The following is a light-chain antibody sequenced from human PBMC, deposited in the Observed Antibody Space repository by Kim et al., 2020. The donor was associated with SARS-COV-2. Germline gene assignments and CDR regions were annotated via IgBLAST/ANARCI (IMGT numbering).Light chain of an antibody. CDR2: KAS. V-gene: IGKV1-5*03. Sequence: LSASVGDRVTITCRASQSISSWLAWYQQKPGKAPKLLIYKASSLESGVPSRFSGSGSGTEFTLTISSLQPDDFATYYCQQYNSYPTFGGGTKLEI. CDR1: QSISSW. J-gene: IGKJ4*01. CDR3: QQYNSYPT.